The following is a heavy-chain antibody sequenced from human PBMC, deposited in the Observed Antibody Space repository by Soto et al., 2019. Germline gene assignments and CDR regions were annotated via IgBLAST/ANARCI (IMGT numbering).Heavy chain of an antibody. CDR3: ARDQGYCSGGSCYVAGY. CDR1: GFTFSTYW. V-gene: IGHV3-74*01. J-gene: IGHJ4*02. Sequence: EVQLVESGGGLVQPGGSLRLSCAASGFTFSTYWMHWVRQAPGKGLVWVSRINSDGSTTDYAESVRGRFTISRDNAKNTLDLQMNSLRAEDTAVYYCARDQGYCSGGSCYVAGYWGQGTLVTVSS. D-gene: IGHD2-15*01. CDR2: INSDGSTT.